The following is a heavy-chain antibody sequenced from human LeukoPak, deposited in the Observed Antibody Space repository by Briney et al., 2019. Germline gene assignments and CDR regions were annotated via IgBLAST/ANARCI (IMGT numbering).Heavy chain of an antibody. Sequence: SETLSLTCAVYGGSFSGYYWSWIRQPPGKGLEWIGEINHSGSTNYNPSLKSRVTISVDTSKNQFSLKLSSVTAADTAVYYCARDRPESGYDYDYWGQGTLVTVSS. CDR1: GGSFSGYY. CDR2: INHSGST. V-gene: IGHV4-34*01. CDR3: ARDRPESGYDYDY. J-gene: IGHJ4*02. D-gene: IGHD5-12*01.